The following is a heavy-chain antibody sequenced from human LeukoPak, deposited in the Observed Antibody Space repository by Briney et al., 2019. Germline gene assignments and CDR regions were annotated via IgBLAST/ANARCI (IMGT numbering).Heavy chain of an antibody. V-gene: IGHV3-23*01. CDR3: AKDIWRYSGSYYDFDY. CDR2: INLSGSST. D-gene: IGHD1-26*01. CDR1: GFTFSNCA. J-gene: IGHJ4*02. Sequence: GGSLRLSCAASGFTFSNCAMSWVRQAPGKGLEWVSGINLSGSSTYYADSVKGRFTISRDNSKNTLYLQMNSLRAEDTAVYYCAKDIWRYSGSYYDFDYWGQGTLVTVSS.